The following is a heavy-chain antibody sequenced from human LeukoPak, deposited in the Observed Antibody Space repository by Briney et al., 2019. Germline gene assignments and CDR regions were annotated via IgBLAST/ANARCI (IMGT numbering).Heavy chain of an antibody. J-gene: IGHJ4*02. CDR1: GFTFSDYY. CDR3: ASRSSVAASGPG. Sequence: GGSLRLSCAASGFTFSDYYMTWIRQAPGKGLEWVSYISGSGSTIYYADSVKGRFTISRDNAKNSLYLQMNSLRAEDTALYYCASRSSVAASGPGWGQGTLVTVSS. V-gene: IGHV3-11*04. D-gene: IGHD2-15*01. CDR2: ISGSGSTI.